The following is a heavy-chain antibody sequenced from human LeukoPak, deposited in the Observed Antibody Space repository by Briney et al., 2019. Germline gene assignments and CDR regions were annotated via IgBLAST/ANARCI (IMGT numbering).Heavy chain of an antibody. D-gene: IGHD1-26*01. Sequence: GGSLRLSCAASGFTFSSYWMHWVRQAPGKGLVWVSRINSDGSSTSYADSVKGRFTISRDNAKNTLYLQMNSLRAEDTAVYYCARDNPSFLQWELEKAAFDICGQGTMVTVSS. J-gene: IGHJ3*02. CDR1: GFTFSSYW. CDR3: ARDNPSFLQWELEKAAFDI. V-gene: IGHV3-74*01. CDR2: INSDGSST.